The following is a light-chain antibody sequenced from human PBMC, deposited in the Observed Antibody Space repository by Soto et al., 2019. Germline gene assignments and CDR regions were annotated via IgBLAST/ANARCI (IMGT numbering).Light chain of an antibody. Sequence: QSVLTQPTSLSESPGASASLTCTLRSDINVGASRIFWYQQKPGGPPQFLLKYRSDSDKQQCAGVPSRFSGSKDASANAGILLISGLQSEDEDDYYCKIWHSGDWVFGGGTKLTVL. CDR1: SDINVGASR. V-gene: IGLV5-45*01. J-gene: IGLJ2*01. CDR3: KIWHSGDWV. CDR2: YRSDSDK.